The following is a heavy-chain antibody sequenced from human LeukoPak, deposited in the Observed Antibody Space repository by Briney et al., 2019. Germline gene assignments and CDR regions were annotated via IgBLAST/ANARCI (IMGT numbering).Heavy chain of an antibody. CDR1: GYTFTSFG. D-gene: IGHD4-17*01. J-gene: IGHJ4*02. Sequence: ASVKVSCKASGYTFTSFGISWVRQAPGQGLEWMGWISTYNGNTKYAQKFQDRVTMTTDISTNIAYMELRSLRSDDTAVFYCARDLGASTVIFFDYWGQGTLVTVSS. CDR2: ISTYNGNT. V-gene: IGHV1-18*01. CDR3: ARDLGASTVIFFDY.